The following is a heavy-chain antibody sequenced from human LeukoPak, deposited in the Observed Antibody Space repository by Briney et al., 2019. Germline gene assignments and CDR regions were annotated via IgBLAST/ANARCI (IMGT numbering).Heavy chain of an antibody. D-gene: IGHD4-23*01. CDR1: GYTFTSNY. V-gene: IGHV1-46*01. CDR2: IYPRDGST. J-gene: IGHJ4*02. Sequence: ASVKVSCKASGYTFTSNYIHWVRQAPGQGLEWMGMIYPRDGSTSYAQKFQGRVTVTRDTSTSTVHMELSGLRSEDTAVYYCARDVGRGNPLSYWGQGTLVTVSS. CDR3: ARDVGRGNPLSY.